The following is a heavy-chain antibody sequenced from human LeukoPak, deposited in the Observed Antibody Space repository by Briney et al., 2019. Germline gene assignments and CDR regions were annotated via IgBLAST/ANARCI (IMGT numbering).Heavy chain of an antibody. CDR3: ARDLKVYSSGWIFVY. CDR1: GFTFSSYA. Sequence: GGSLRLSCAASGFTFSSYAMHWVRQAPGKGLEWVAVISYDGSNKYYADSVKGRFTISRDNSKNTLYLQMNSLRAEDTAVYYCARDLKVYSSGWIFVYWGQGTLVTVSS. D-gene: IGHD6-19*01. CDR2: ISYDGSNK. J-gene: IGHJ4*02. V-gene: IGHV3-30-3*01.